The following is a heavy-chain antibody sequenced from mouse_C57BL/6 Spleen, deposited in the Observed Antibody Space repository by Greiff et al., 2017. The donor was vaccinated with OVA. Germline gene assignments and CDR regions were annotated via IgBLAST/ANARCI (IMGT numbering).Heavy chain of an antibody. CDR3: ARGGEGYAYYAMDY. D-gene: IGHD2-2*01. Sequence: VQLQQPGAELLKPGASVKLSCKASGYTFTSYWMHWVKQRPGQGLEWIGMIHPNSGSTNYNEKFKSKATLTVDKSSSTAYMQLSSLTSEDSAVYYCARGGEGYAYYAMDYWGQGTSVTVSS. CDR1: GYTFTSYW. CDR2: IHPNSGST. J-gene: IGHJ4*01. V-gene: IGHV1-64*01.